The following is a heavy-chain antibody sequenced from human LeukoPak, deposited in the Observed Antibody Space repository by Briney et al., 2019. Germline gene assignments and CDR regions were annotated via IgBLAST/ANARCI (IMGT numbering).Heavy chain of an antibody. CDR3: ARRLQWEGHDY. J-gene: IGHJ4*01. V-gene: IGHV4-38-2*01. CDR2: IYHSGST. D-gene: IGHD1-26*01. Sequence: SETLSLACAVSGYSISSGYYWGGIRPPPGKGLEWMGSIYHSGSTYYNPSLKSRVTISVDTSKNQFSLKLSSVTAADTSVSDCARRLQWEGHDYSVHGTLVTASS. CDR1: GYSISSGYY.